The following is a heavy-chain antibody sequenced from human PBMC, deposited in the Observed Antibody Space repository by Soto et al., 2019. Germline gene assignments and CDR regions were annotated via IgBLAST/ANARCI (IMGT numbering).Heavy chain of an antibody. Sequence: QVQLQESGPGLVKPSGTLSLTCAVSGGSVSSDRWWTWVRQAPGKGLEWIGEIHSYGSTNYNPSLKSRVTIYVYKFKTQFSVTLTSVTAADTAVYFCAGQWLAGYGAFDHWGQGTLVTVSS. CDR2: IHSYGST. CDR3: AGQWLAGYGAFDH. J-gene: IGHJ5*02. V-gene: IGHV4-4*02. CDR1: GGSVSSDRW. D-gene: IGHD6-19*01.